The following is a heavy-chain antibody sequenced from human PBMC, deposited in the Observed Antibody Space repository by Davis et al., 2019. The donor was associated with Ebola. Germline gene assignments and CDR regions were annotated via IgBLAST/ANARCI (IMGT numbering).Heavy chain of an antibody. CDR2: ISWNSGNI. V-gene: IGHV3-9*01. CDR1: GFSFSGYD. J-gene: IGHJ6*03. D-gene: IGHD3-22*01. Sequence: SLKISCEASGFSFSGYDMSWVRQAPGKGLEWVSSISWNSGNIGYADSVRGRFTISRDNSKNTMYLEMNSLRADDTAIYYCATDSSGYNYERLYYTYYMDVWGRGTTVSVSS. CDR3: ATDSSGYNYERLYYTYYMDV.